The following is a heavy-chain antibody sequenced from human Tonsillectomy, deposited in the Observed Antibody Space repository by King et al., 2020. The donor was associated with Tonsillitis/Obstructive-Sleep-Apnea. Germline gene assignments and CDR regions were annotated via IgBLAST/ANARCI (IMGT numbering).Heavy chain of an antibody. V-gene: IGHV5-51*01. J-gene: IGHJ4*02. CDR2: IYPGDSDT. CDR1: GYSFTSYW. Sequence: DVQLVESGAEVKKPGESLKISCKGSGYSFTSYWIGWVRQMPGKGLEGMGIIYPGDSDTRYSPSFQGQVTISADKSISTSYLQWSSLKASDTAMYYCARRSYCGGDCQYYFDYWGQGTLVTVSS. D-gene: IGHD2-21*01. CDR3: ARRSYCGGDCQYYFDY.